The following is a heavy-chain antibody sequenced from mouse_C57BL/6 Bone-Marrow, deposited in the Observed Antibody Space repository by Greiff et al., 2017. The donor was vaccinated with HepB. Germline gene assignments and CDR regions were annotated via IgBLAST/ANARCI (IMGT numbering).Heavy chain of an antibody. CDR1: GYTFTSYW. V-gene: IGHV1-50*01. CDR3: ARGGSSLLGY. Sequence: QVQLQQSGAELVKPGASVKLSCKASGYTFTSYWMQWVKQRPGQGLEWIGEIDPSDSYTNYNQKFKGKATLTVDTSSSTAYMQLSSLTSEDSAVYYCARGGSSLLGYWGQGTSVTVSS. CDR2: IDPSDSYT. D-gene: IGHD1-1*01. J-gene: IGHJ4*01.